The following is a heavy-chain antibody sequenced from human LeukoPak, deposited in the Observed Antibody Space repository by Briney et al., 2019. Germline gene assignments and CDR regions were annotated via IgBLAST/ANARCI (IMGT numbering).Heavy chain of an antibody. CDR2: INPNSGGT. V-gene: IGHV1-2*04. D-gene: IGHD2-21*01. Sequence: ASVKVSCEASGYTFTGYYIHWVRQAPGQGLEWMGWINPNSGGTNYAQKFQGWVTMTRDTSISKAYMELYRLTSDDTAVYYCARRGPAGGAEGLDYWGQGTLVTVSS. CDR3: ARRGPAGGAEGLDY. CDR1: GYTFTGYY. J-gene: IGHJ4*02.